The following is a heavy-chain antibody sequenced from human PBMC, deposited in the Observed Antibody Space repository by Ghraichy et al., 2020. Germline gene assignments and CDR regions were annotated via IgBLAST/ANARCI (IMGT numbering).Heavy chain of an antibody. CDR1: GYTFTSYD. V-gene: IGHV1-8*01. Sequence: ASVKVSCKASGYTFTSYDINWVRQATGQGLEWMGWMNPNSGNTGYAQKFQGRVTMTRNTSISTAYMELSSLRSEDTAVYYCARDYYYGSGTLRSENWFDPWGQGTLVTVSS. D-gene: IGHD3-10*01. CDR2: MNPNSGNT. J-gene: IGHJ5*02. CDR3: ARDYYYGSGTLRSENWFDP.